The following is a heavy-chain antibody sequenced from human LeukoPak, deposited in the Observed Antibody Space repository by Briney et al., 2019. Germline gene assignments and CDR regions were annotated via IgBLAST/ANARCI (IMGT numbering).Heavy chain of an antibody. CDR1: GFTFSSYA. D-gene: IGHD3-3*01. CDR2: ISGSGGST. V-gene: IGHV3-23*01. J-gene: IGHJ6*03. Sequence: GWSLRLSCAASGFTFSSYAMSWVRQAPGKGLEWVSAISGSGGSTYYADSVKGRFTISRDNSKNTLYLQMNSLRAEDTAVYYCAKLSGYYYYMDVWGKGTTVTVSS. CDR3: AKLSGYYYYMDV.